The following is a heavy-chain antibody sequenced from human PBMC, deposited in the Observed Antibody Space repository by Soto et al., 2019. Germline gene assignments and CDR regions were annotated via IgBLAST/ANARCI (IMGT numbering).Heavy chain of an antibody. J-gene: IGHJ4*02. D-gene: IGHD6-13*01. Sequence: EVQLVESGGGLVQPGGSLRVSCAASGFTFSSYWMHWVRQAPGKGLVWVSRIKSDGSSTNYADSVKGRFTISRDNVKNKLYLQMNSLRAEDTAVYYCARGGPSSSSSWYPYWGQGTLVTVSS. CDR2: IKSDGSST. CDR1: GFTFSSYW. V-gene: IGHV3-74*01. CDR3: ARGGPSSSSSWYPY.